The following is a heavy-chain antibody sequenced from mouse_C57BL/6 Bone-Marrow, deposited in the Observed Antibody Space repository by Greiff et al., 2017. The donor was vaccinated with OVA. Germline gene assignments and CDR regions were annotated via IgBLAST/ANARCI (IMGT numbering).Heavy chain of an antibody. J-gene: IGHJ3*01. D-gene: IGHD2-4*01. CDR3: ASRDYDGFAY. Sequence: VQLQQPGAELVKPGASVKLSCKASGYTFTSYWMQWVKQRPGQGLEWIGEIDPSDSYTNYNQKFKGKATLTVDTSSSTAYMQLSSLTSEDSAVYYCASRDYDGFAYWGQGTLVTVSA. CDR1: GYTFTSYW. V-gene: IGHV1-50*01. CDR2: IDPSDSYT.